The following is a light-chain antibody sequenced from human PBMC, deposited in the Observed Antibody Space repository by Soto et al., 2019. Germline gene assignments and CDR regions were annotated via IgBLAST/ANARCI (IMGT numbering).Light chain of an antibody. Sequence: QSALTQPASVSGSPGQSITLSCTGTSSDVGGYNYVSWYQQHPGKAPKIMIYDVSNRPSGVSNRFSGSKSGNTASLTISGLQAEDEADYYCSSYTSMSTLVFGGGTKLTVL. J-gene: IGLJ2*01. CDR2: DVS. CDR3: SSYTSMSTLV. V-gene: IGLV2-14*01. CDR1: SSDVGGYNY.